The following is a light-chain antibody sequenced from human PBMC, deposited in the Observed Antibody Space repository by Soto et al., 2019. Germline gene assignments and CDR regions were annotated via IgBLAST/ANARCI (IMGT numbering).Light chain of an antibody. CDR3: LQYETYWT. J-gene: IGKJ1*01. Sequence: DIQMTQSPSSLSSCVGYRFTISCRASQSISSYLNWYQQKPGKAPKLLIYKASSLESGVPSRFSGSGSGTEFTLTISSLQPDDFATYYCLQYETYWTFGQGTKV. V-gene: IGKV1-5*03. CDR1: QSISSY. CDR2: KAS.